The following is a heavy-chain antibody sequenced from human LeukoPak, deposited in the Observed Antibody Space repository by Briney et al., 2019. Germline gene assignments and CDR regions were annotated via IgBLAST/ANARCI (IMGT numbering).Heavy chain of an antibody. CDR3: AGTYYDFWSGYPSYHFDY. J-gene: IGHJ4*02. D-gene: IGHD3-3*01. CDR2: IYYSGST. CDR1: GGSISSSSYY. V-gene: IGHV4-39*01. Sequence: PSETLSLTCTVSGGSISSSSYYWGWIRQPPGKGLEWIGSIYYSGSTYYNPSLKSRVTISVDTSKNQFSLKLSSVTAADTAVYYCAGTYYDFWSGYPSYHFDYWGQGTLVTVSS.